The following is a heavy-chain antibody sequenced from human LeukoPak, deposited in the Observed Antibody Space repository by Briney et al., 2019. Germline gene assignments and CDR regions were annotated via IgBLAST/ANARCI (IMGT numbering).Heavy chain of an antibody. CDR1: GGSISSSSYY. CDR3: AREGEDYYDSSGYWNDY. J-gene: IGHJ4*02. CDR2: IYYSGST. D-gene: IGHD3-22*01. V-gene: IGHV4-39*02. Sequence: PSETLSLTCTVSGGSISSSSYYWGWIRQPPGKGLEWIGSIYYSGSTYYNPSLKSRVTISVDTSKNQFSLKLSSVTAADTAVYYCAREGEDYYDSSGYWNDYWGQGTLVTVSS.